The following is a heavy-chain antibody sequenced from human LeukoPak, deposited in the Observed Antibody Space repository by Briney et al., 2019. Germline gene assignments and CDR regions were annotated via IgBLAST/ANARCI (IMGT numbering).Heavy chain of an antibody. J-gene: IGHJ4*02. CDR1: GFTVSSNY. Sequence: HPRGSLRLSCAASGFTVSSNYMSWVRQAPGKGLEWVSLIFSGGSTYSADSVKGRFTISRDNSKNTLYLQMNSLRAEDTAVYYCASDTGYCSSTSCYYRRFSNRDYWGQGALVTVSS. CDR2: IFSGGST. CDR3: ASDTGYCSSTSCYYRRFSNRDY. D-gene: IGHD2-2*01. V-gene: IGHV3-53*01.